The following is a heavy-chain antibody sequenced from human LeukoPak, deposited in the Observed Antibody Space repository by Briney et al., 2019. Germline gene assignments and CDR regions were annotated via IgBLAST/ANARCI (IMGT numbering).Heavy chain of an antibody. CDR2: IYTSGST. Sequence: PSETLSLTCTVPGGSISSYYWSWIRQPPGKGLEWIGYIYTSGSTNYNPSLKSRVTMSVDTSKNQFSLKLSSVTAADTAVYYCARDLRYQPSNYYYYYMDVWGKGTTVTVSS. CDR3: ARDLRYQPSNYYYYYMDV. D-gene: IGHD2-2*01. V-gene: IGHV4-4*08. J-gene: IGHJ6*03. CDR1: GGSISSYY.